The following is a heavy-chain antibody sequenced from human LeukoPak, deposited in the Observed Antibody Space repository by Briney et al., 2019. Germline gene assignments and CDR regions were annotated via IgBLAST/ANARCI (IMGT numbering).Heavy chain of an antibody. CDR1: GGSFSGYY. Sequence: SETLSLTCAVYGGSFSGYYWSWIRQPPGKGLEWIGEINHSGSTNYNPSPKSRVTISVDTSKNQFSLKLSSVTAADTAVYYCARGASGFPDVVVVPAVERAAGPYYYMDVWGKGTTVTVSS. J-gene: IGHJ6*03. V-gene: IGHV4-34*01. CDR2: INHSGST. CDR3: ARGASGFPDVVVVPAVERAAGPYYYMDV. D-gene: IGHD2-2*01.